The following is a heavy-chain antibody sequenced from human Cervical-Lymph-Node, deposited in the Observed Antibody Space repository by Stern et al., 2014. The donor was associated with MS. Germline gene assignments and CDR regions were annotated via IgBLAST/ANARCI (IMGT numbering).Heavy chain of an antibody. CDR3: VRPSHFDLSGHYYSHFDL. CDR2: ISQKSDSM. V-gene: IGHV3-9*01. Sequence: EVQLVESGGTVVQPGRSLRLACSASGFTFDDYAMHWVRQVPGKGLEWVSGISQKSDSMDYVDAVKGRFTISRDNAKNSLYLQMNSLRPEDTALYYCVRPSHFDLSGHYYSHFDLWGQGTLVTVSS. D-gene: IGHD3-22*01. J-gene: IGHJ4*02. CDR1: GFTFDDYA.